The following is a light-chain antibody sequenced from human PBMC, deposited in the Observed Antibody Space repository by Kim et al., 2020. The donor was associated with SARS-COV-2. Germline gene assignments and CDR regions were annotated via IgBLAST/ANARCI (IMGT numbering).Light chain of an antibody. V-gene: IGLV3-19*01. J-gene: IGLJ2*01. CDR2: GKN. CDR3: NSRDSNDNVV. Sequence: VALGKTVRITCQGDSLRSYYATWYQQKPGRAPIVVIYGKNNRPSGIPDRFSGSSSGNTASLTITGTQAGDEADYYCNSRDSNDNVVFGGGTQLTVL. CDR1: SLRSYY.